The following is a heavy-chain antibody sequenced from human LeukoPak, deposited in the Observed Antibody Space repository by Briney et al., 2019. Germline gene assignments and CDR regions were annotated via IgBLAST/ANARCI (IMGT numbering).Heavy chain of an antibody. D-gene: IGHD3-10*01. CDR3: ARVYYGSGSYYKMSPIDY. CDR1: GGSFSGYY. J-gene: IGHJ4*02. CDR2: INHSGST. V-gene: IGHV4-34*01. Sequence: PSETLSLTCAVYGGSFSGYYWSWIRQPPGKGPEWIGEINHSGSTNYNPSLKSRVTISVDTSKNQFSLKLSSVTAADTAVYYCARVYYGSGSYYKMSPIDYWGQGTLVTVSS.